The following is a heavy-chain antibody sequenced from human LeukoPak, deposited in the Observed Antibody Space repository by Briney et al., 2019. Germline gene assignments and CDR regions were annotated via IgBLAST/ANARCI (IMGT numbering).Heavy chain of an antibody. CDR2: INHSGST. D-gene: IGHD3-22*01. V-gene: IGHV4-34*01. CDR1: GGSFSGYY. J-gene: IGHJ3*02. Sequence: PSETLSLTCAVYGGSFSGYYWSWIRQPPGKGLEWIGEINHSGSTNYNPSLKSRVTISVDKSKNQFSLKLSSVTAADTAMYYCARDGGAESTDYYYDSGGYWIPAFDIWGQGTMVTVSS. CDR3: ARDGGAESTDYYYDSGGYWIPAFDI.